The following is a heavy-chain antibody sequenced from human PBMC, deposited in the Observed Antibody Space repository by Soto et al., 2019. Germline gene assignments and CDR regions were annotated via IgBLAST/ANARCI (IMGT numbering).Heavy chain of an antibody. J-gene: IGHJ4*02. CDR2: IYHSGST. D-gene: IGHD6-19*01. Sequence: SETLSLTCAVSGGSSSSSNWWSWVRQPPGKGLEWIGEIYHSGSTNYNPPLKSRVTISVDKSKNQFSLKLSSVTAADTAVYYCARGGSGWSRGVYYFDYWGQGTLVTVSS. V-gene: IGHV4-4*02. CDR1: GGSSSSSNW. CDR3: ARGGSGWSRGVYYFDY.